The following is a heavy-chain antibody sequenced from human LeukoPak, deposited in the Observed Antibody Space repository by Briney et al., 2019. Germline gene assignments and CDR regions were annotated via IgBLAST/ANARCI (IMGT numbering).Heavy chain of an antibody. CDR3: ANVYCSSTSCPRNYYYYGMDV. D-gene: IGHD2-2*01. V-gene: IGHV3-30*18. CDR2: ISYDGSNK. J-gene: IGHJ6*02. Sequence: GGSLRLSCAASGFTFSSYGMPWVRQAPGKGLEWVAVISYDGSNKYYADSVKGRFTISRDNSKNTLYLQMNSLRAEDTAVYYCANVYCSSTSCPRNYYYYGMDVWGQGTTVTVSS. CDR1: GFTFSSYG.